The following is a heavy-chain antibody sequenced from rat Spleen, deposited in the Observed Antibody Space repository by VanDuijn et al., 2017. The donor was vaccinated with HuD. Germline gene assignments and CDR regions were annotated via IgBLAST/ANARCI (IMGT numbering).Heavy chain of an antibody. V-gene: IGHV2S63*01. J-gene: IGHJ2*01. CDR1: GFTFNKYD. CDR2: IWTGGST. CDR3: TNWELDY. D-gene: IGHD5-1*01. Sequence: EVQLVESGGGSVQPGRSLKLSCAASGFTFNKYDMAWVRQAPTKGLEWMGVIWTGGSTAYNSLLKSRLSISRDISKSQVFLKMNSLQTEDTATYFCTNWELDYWGQGVMVTVSS.